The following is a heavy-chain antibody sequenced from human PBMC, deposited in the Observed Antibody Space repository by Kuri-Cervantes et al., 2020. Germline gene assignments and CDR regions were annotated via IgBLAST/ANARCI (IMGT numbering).Heavy chain of an antibody. CDR3: ARVLRTTVTTRNYYYYYGMDV. J-gene: IGHJ6*02. CDR2: IYTSGCT. Sequence: GSLRLSCTVSGGSISSYYWSWIRQPAGKGLGWIGRIYTSGCTNYNPSLKSRVTMSVDTSKNQFSLKLSSVTAADTAVYYCARVLRTTVTTRNYYYYYGMDVWGQGTTVTVSS. CDR1: GGSISSYY. D-gene: IGHD4-17*01. V-gene: IGHV4-4*07.